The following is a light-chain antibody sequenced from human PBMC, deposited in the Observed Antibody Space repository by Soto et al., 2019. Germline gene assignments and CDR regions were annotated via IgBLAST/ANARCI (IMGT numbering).Light chain of an antibody. CDR3: QQYGGSPPLS. Sequence: EIVMTQSPATLSVSPGERATLSCRASQSVSSNLAWYQQKPGQAPTLLIYDASNRATGIPARFSGSGSGTDFTLTISSLEPEDFAVYYCQQYGGSPPLSFGGGTKVDIK. V-gene: IGKV3D-15*02. CDR1: QSVSSN. J-gene: IGKJ4*01. CDR2: DAS.